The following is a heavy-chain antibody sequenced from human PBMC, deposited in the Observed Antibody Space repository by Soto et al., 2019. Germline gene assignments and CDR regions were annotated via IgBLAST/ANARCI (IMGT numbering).Heavy chain of an antibody. Sequence: GASVKVSCKASGYMFTGFYLHWVRQAPGQGLEWMGWINPNNGVTTYAKNFQGRVTMTRDSSISTAYMELSSLRSDDTAVYFCAAAAIPVAGRHLDFWGQGTVVTVSS. V-gene: IGHV1-2*02. CDR1: GYMFTGFY. J-gene: IGHJ4*02. CDR3: AAAAIPVAGRHLDF. D-gene: IGHD6-19*01. CDR2: INPNNGVT.